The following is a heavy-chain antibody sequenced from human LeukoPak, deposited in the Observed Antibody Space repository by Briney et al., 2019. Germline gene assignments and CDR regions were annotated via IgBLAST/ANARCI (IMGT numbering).Heavy chain of an antibody. J-gene: IGHJ3*02. Sequence: QTGGSLRLSCAASGFTVSSNYMSWVRQAPGKGLEWVSVIYSGGSTYYADSVKGRFTISRDNSKNTLYLQMNSLRAEDTAVYYCARHQNPLTALRSWGAFDIWGQGTMVTVSS. CDR2: IYSGGST. V-gene: IGHV3-66*04. D-gene: IGHD3-16*01. CDR3: ARHQNPLTALRSWGAFDI. CDR1: GFTVSSNY.